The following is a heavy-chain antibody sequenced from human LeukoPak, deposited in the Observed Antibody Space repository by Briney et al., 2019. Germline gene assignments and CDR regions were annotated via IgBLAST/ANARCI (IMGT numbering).Heavy chain of an antibody. CDR1: GGSISSSSYH. V-gene: IGHV4-39*01. J-gene: IGHJ4*02. D-gene: IGHD6-19*01. CDR3: ARHYSGWYNFFDH. CDR2: IYYTGTT. Sequence: PSETLSLTCTVSGGSISSSSYHWGWIRQPPGKGLEWIGSIYYTGTTYYNPSPKSRVTISVDTSKNQFSLKVSSLTAADTAVYYCARHYSGWYNFFDHWGQGTLVTVSS.